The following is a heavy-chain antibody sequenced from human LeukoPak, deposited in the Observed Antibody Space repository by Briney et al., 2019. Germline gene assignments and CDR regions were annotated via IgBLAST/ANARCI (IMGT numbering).Heavy chain of an antibody. V-gene: IGHV4-4*02. J-gene: IGHJ4*02. CDR2: MYPSGST. CDR1: GGSISSSNW. Sequence: PSGTLSLTCAVSGGSISSSNWWSWVRQPPGKGLEWIGEMYPSGSTNYNPSLKSRVTISIDKSKNQFSLKLTSVTAADTAVYYCATSYGDYNDYWGQGTLVTVSS. D-gene: IGHD4-17*01. CDR3: ATSYGDYNDY.